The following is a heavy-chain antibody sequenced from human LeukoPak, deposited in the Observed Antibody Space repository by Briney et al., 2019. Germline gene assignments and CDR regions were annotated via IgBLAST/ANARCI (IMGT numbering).Heavy chain of an antibody. J-gene: IGHJ4*02. V-gene: IGHV4-31*02. Sequence: SWVRQHPGKGLEWIGYIYYSGSTYYNPSLKSRVTISVDTSKNQFSLKLSSVTAADTAAYYCAREDYGGNSGNDYWGQGTLVTVSS. D-gene: IGHD4-23*01. CDR2: IYYSGST. CDR3: AREDYGGNSGNDY.